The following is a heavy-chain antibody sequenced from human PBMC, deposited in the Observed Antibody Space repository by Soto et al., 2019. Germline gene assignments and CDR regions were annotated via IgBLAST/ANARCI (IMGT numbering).Heavy chain of an antibody. CDR3: AKDTSSSPYYMDV. CDR1: GFTFSNFA. V-gene: IGHV3-23*01. J-gene: IGHJ6*03. CDR2: ITGSIGTT. D-gene: IGHD2-2*01. Sequence: EVQILESGGGSVQPGGSLRLSCAASGFTFSNFAMSWVRHAPGKGLEWVSEITGSIGTTYYADSVRGRFIISRDNSKNTLHLQMNSLRAEDTAVYYCAKDTSSSPYYMDVWGKGTTVTVSS.